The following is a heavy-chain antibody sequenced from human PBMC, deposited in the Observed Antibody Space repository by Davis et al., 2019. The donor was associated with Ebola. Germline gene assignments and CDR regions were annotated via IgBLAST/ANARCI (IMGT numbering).Heavy chain of an antibody. J-gene: IGHJ4*02. CDR2: INPNSGGT. V-gene: IGHV1-2*04. CDR1: GYTFTGYY. CDR3: ARSDVVVVAATLSLDY. D-gene: IGHD2-15*01. Sequence: SVPVSCKASGYTFTGYYMHWVRQAPAPGLEWMGCINPNSGGTNYAQKSQGWVTMTRDTSISTAYMELSRPRSDDTAVYYCARSDVVVVAATLSLDYWGQGTLVTVSS.